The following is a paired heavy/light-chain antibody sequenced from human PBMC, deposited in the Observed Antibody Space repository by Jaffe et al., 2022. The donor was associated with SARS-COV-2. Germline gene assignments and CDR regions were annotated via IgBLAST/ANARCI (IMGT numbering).Heavy chain of an antibody. Sequence: QVTLKESGPVLVKPTETLTLTCTVSGFSLSNSRMGVTWIRQPPGRALEWLAHIFSNDEKSYSTSLKSRLTISKDTSRSQVVLSMTNVDPVDTATYYCVRIVNWNYGADWFDPWGQGALVTVSS. D-gene: IGHD1-7*01. CDR2: IFSNDEK. CDR3: VRIVNWNYGADWFDP. J-gene: IGHJ5*02. CDR1: GFSLSNSRMG. V-gene: IGHV2-26*01.
Light chain of an antibody. J-gene: IGKJ4*01. CDR3: QQGYSTPLT. Sequence: DIQMTQSPSSLSASVGDRVTITCRASQSISSYLNWYQQKPGKAPKLLIYAASTLQSGVPSRFSGSESGTDFTLTISSLQPEDFATYYCQQGYSTPLTFGGGTKVEIK. CDR2: AAS. V-gene: IGKV1-39*01. CDR1: QSISSY.